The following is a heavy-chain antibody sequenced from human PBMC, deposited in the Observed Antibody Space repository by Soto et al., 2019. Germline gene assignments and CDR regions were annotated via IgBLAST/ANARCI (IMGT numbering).Heavy chain of an antibody. CDR2: ISSSSSYI. CDR3: ARYDSSGYYWPYYYYGMDV. Sequence: PGGSLRLSCAASGFTFSTYSMNWVRQAPGKGLEWVSSISSSSSYIYYADSVKGRFTISRDNAKNSLYLQMNSQRAEHTAVYYCARYDSSGYYWPYYYYGMDVWGQGTTVTVSS. V-gene: IGHV3-21*01. CDR1: GFTFSTYS. J-gene: IGHJ6*02. D-gene: IGHD3-22*01.